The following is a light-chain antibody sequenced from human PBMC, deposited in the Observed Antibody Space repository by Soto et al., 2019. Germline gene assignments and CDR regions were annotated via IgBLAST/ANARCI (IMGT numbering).Light chain of an antibody. Sequence: QSVLTQPPSASGTPRQRVIISCSGSNSNVGGNNVNWYQQVPGTAPKVLIFANNQRPSGVPDRFSGSKSGTSASLAISGLQAEDEADYYCCSYAGSSTPSYVFGSGTKLTVL. V-gene: IGLV1-44*01. J-gene: IGLJ1*01. CDR3: CSYAGSSTPSYV. CDR2: ANN. CDR1: NSNVGGNN.